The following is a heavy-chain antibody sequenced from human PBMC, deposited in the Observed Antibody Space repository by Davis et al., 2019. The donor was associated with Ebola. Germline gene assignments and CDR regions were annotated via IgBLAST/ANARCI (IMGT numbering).Heavy chain of an antibody. CDR2: ISVSSGYI. CDR3: TRGRHSEPTYDDY. J-gene: IGHJ4*02. Sequence: GESLKISCAASGFTFSTYGMHWARQAPGKGLEWVSSISVSSGYIYYEDSVKGRFTISRDNAKNSLYLQMNSLSAEDTAVYYCTRGRHSEPTYDDYWGQGTLVTVSS. D-gene: IGHD2/OR15-2a*01. CDR1: GFTFSTYG. V-gene: IGHV3-21*01.